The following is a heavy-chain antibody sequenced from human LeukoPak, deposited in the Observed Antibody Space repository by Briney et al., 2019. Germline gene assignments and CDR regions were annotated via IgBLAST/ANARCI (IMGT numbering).Heavy chain of an antibody. J-gene: IGHJ4*02. CDR3: AREGPSIAVAAGDY. CDR2: ISSSSSYI. Sequence: KTGGSLRLSCAASGFTFSSYSMNCVRQAPGKGLEWVSSISSSSSYIYYAVSVKGRFTISRDNAKNSLYLQMNSLRAEDTAVYYCAREGPSIAVAAGDYWGQGTLVTVSS. V-gene: IGHV3-21*01. CDR1: GFTFSSYS. D-gene: IGHD6-19*01.